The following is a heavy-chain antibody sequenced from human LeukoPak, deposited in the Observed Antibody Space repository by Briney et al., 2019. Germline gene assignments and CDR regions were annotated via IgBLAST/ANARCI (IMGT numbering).Heavy chain of an antibody. D-gene: IGHD2-21*02. V-gene: IGHV4-38-2*02. J-gene: IGHJ4*02. CDR2: IYDSGST. Sequence: PSETLSLTCTVSNFSISSGYYWGWIRQPPEKGLEWIGYIYDSGSTNYNPSLKSRVTISIDTSKNQFSLKLSSVTAADTAVYYCAREAYCGGDCYSGFDYWGQGTLVTVSS. CDR1: NFSISSGYY. CDR3: AREAYCGGDCYSGFDY.